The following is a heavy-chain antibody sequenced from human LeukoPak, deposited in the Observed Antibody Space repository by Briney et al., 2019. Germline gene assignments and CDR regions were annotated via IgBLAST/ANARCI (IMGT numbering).Heavy chain of an antibody. V-gene: IGHV4-34*01. D-gene: IGHD4-17*01. Sequence: PSETLSLTCAVYGGSFSGYYWSWIRQPPGKGLEWIGEINHSGSTNYNPSLKSRVTISVDTSKNQFSLKLSSVTAADTAVYYCARSPTDYGDYLGDAFDIWGQGTMVTVSS. CDR3: ARSPTDYGDYLGDAFDI. CDR1: GGSFSGYY. J-gene: IGHJ3*02. CDR2: INHSGST.